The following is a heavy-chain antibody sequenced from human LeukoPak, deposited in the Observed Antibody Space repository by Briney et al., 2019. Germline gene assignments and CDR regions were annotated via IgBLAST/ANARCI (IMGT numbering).Heavy chain of an antibody. Sequence: GASVKVSCKASGYTCNVYYIHWVRQAPGQGLEWMGWINPNSGGTNFAQKFQGRVTLTRDTSISTVYMELSRVTSDDTAVYYCARDQGGGATDFDYWGQGTLVTVSS. D-gene: IGHD1-26*01. CDR2: INPNSGGT. CDR1: GYTCNVYY. V-gene: IGHV1-2*02. J-gene: IGHJ4*02. CDR3: ARDQGGGATDFDY.